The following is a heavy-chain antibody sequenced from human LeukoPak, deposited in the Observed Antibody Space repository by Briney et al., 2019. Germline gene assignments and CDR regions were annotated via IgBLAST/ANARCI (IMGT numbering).Heavy chain of an antibody. Sequence: PSETLSLTCAVYGGSFSGYYWSWIRQPPGKGLEWLGEINHSGSTNYNPSLKSRVTISVDTSKNQFSLKLSSVTAADTAVYYCARGGMVRGKRRYWFDPWGQGTLVTVSS. D-gene: IGHD3-10*01. CDR2: INHSGST. CDR1: GGSFSGYY. CDR3: ARGGMVRGKRRYWFDP. V-gene: IGHV4-34*01. J-gene: IGHJ5*02.